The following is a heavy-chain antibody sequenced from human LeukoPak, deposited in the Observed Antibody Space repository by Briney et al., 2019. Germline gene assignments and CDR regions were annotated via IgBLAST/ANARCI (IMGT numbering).Heavy chain of an antibody. Sequence: ASVKVSCKASGYTFTSYYMHWVRQAPGQGLEWMGIINPSGGSSSYAQKFQGRVTMTRDTSPSTVYMELSSLRSEDTAVYYCAMNFNYYDSSGPITPFDYWGQGTLVTVSS. CDR1: GYTFTSYY. D-gene: IGHD3-22*01. V-gene: IGHV1-46*03. CDR3: AMNFNYYDSSGPITPFDY. CDR2: INPSGGSS. J-gene: IGHJ4*02.